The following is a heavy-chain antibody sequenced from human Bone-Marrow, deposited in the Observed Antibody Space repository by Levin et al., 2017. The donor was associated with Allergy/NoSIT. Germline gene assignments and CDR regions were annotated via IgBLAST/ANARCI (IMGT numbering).Heavy chain of an antibody. D-gene: IGHD2-15*01. Sequence: ETLSLTCAASGFTFSTYTMNWVRQAPGKGLEWVSSISSTGSYIKYADSVKGRFTISRDNAKSSLYLQMDNLRAEDTAVYYCARIFGFCSDGSCRWGQGTLVTVSS. CDR1: GFTFSTYT. J-gene: IGHJ4*02. CDR2: ISSTGSYI. CDR3: ARIFGFCSDGSCR. V-gene: IGHV3-21*01.